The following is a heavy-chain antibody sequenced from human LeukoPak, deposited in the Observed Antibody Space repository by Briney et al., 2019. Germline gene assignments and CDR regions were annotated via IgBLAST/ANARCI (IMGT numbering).Heavy chain of an antibody. D-gene: IGHD6-13*01. V-gene: IGHV4-59*08. CDR3: ARGAAAIEYDAFDI. Sequence: SETLSLTCTVSGGSISSYYWSWIRQPPGKGLEWIGYIYYSGSTNYNPSLKSRVTISVDTSKNQFSLKLSSVTAADTAVYYCARGAAAIEYDAFDIWGQGTMVTVSS. CDR2: IYYSGST. J-gene: IGHJ3*02. CDR1: GGSISSYY.